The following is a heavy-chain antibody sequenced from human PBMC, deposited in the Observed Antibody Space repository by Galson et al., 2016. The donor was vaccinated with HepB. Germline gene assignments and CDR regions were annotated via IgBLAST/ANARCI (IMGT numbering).Heavy chain of an antibody. CDR3: AIHGGIRTQLWTQFGYY. V-gene: IGHV5-10-1*01. D-gene: IGHD3/OR15-3a*01. CDR1: GYSFTRQW. J-gene: IGHJ4*02. CDR2: IDPDDSYT. Sequence: QSGAEVKKPGESLRISCKGSGYSFTRQWITWVRQMPGKGLEWLGRIDPDDSYTTYSPSFQGSVTMSVDKSTSTAYLQWSSLEAADTAMYYCAIHGGIRTQLWTQFGYYWGRGTLVTVAS.